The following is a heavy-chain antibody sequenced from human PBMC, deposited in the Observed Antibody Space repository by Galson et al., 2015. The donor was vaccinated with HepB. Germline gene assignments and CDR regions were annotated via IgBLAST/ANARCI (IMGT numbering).Heavy chain of an antibody. CDR3: ASMYYYDSSGYSTYYYYGMDV. J-gene: IGHJ6*02. CDR2: IDPSDSYT. Sequence: QSGAEVKKPGESLRISCKGSGYSLTTYWISWVRQMPGKGLEWMGRIDPSDSYTNYSPSFQGHVTIPADKSISTAYLQWSSLKASDTAMYYCASMYYYDSSGYSTYYYYGMDVWGQGTTVTVSS. V-gene: IGHV5-10-1*01. D-gene: IGHD3-22*01. CDR1: GYSLTTYW.